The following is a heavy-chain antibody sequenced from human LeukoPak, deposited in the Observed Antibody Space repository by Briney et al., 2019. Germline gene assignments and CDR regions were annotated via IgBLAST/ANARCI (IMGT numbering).Heavy chain of an antibody. J-gene: IGHJ3*02. Sequence: GGSLRPSCAASGFTFSSYAMHWVRQAPGKGLEWVAVISYDGSNKYYADSVKGRFTISRDNSKNTLYLQMNSLRAEDTAVYYCARSPIGKYSSGWSGAFDIWGQGTMVTVSS. CDR2: ISYDGSNK. D-gene: IGHD6-19*01. V-gene: IGHV3-30*01. CDR1: GFTFSSYA. CDR3: ARSPIGKYSSGWSGAFDI.